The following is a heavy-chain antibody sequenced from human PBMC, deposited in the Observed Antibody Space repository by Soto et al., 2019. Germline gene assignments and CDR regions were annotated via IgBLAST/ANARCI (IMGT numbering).Heavy chain of an antibody. CDR3: ARVKYYDRNFDY. CDR2: IKYDGNEK. J-gene: IGHJ4*02. CDR1: GFIFSDHY. V-gene: IGHV3-7*03. Sequence: GGSLRLSCAASGFIFSDHYMDWVRQAPGKGLEWVAIIKYDGNEKYYVDPVKGRFTISRDNAKNSVYLQMNSLRAEDTAVYYCARVKYYDRNFDYWGQGTLVTVSS. D-gene: IGHD3-16*01.